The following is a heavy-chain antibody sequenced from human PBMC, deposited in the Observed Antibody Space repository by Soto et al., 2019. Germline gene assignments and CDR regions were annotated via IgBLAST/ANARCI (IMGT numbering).Heavy chain of an antibody. J-gene: IGHJ6*02. Sequence: SVKVSCKASGGTFSSYAISWVRQAPGQGLEWMGGIIPIFGTANYAQKFQGRVTITADESTSTAYMELSSLRSEDTAVYYCATPEPGYSSSPAKPPHYYGMDVWGQGTTVTVSS. CDR1: GGTFSSYA. CDR2: IIPIFGTA. D-gene: IGHD6-13*01. CDR3: ATPEPGYSSSPAKPPHYYGMDV. V-gene: IGHV1-69*13.